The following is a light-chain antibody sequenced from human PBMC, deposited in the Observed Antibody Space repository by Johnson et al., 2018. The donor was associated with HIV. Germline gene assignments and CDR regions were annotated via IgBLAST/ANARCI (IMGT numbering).Light chain of an antibody. V-gene: IGLV1-51*01. CDR2: DNN. CDR3: GTWDSSLGYV. Sequence: QSVLTQPPSVSAAPGQKVTISCSGSNSNIGNNYVSWYQQLPGTAPKLLIYDNNKRPSGIPDRFSGSKSGTSATLGITGLQTGDEADYYCGTWDSSLGYVFGTGTKVTVL. CDR1: NSNIGNNY. J-gene: IGLJ1*01.